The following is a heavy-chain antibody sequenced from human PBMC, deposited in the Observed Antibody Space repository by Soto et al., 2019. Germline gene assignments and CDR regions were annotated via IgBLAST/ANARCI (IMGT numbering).Heavy chain of an antibody. V-gene: IGHV1-46*01. Sequence: VASVKVSCKASGYTFTSYYMHWVRQAPGQGLEWMGIINPSGGSTSYAQKFQGRVTMTRDTSTSTVYMELSSLRSEDTAVYYCAREHSSGWGGGRYYYYYGMDVWGQGTTVTVSS. CDR2: INPSGGST. D-gene: IGHD6-19*01. CDR3: AREHSSGWGGGRYYYYYGMDV. J-gene: IGHJ6*02. CDR1: GYTFTSYY.